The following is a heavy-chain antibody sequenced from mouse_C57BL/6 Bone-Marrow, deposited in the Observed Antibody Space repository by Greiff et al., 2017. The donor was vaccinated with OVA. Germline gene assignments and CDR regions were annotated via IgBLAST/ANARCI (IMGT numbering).Heavy chain of an antibody. Sequence: EVQGVESGGGLVQPKGSLKLSCAASGFSFNTYAMNWVRQAPGKGLEWVARIRSKSNNYATYYADSVKDRFTISRDDSESMLYLQMNNLKTEDTAMYYCVRHSLYYYGSSYAMDYWGQGTSVTVSA. CDR3: VRHSLYYYGSSYAMDY. J-gene: IGHJ4*01. D-gene: IGHD1-1*01. V-gene: IGHV10-1*01. CDR2: IRSKSNNYAT. CDR1: GFSFNTYA.